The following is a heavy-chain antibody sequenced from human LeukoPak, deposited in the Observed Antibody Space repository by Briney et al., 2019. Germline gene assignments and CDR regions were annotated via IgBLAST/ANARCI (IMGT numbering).Heavy chain of an antibody. CDR3: ARDSEAVAGLDW. V-gene: IGHV1-46*01. Sequence: ASVKVSCKASGYTFTSYYMHWVRQAPGQGLEWMGIINPSGGSTSYAQKFQGRVTMTRDTSTSTIYMDLSSLKFEDTAVYYCARDSEAVAGLDWWGQGTLVTVSS. CDR1: GYTFTSYY. J-gene: IGHJ4*02. D-gene: IGHD6-19*01. CDR2: INPSGGST.